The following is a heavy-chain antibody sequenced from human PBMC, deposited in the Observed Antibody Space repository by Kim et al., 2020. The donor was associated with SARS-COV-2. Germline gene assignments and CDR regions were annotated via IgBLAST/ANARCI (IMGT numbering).Heavy chain of an antibody. CDR1: GFTFDDYT. D-gene: IGHD6-13*01. CDR3: AKDAKTAGFGGMDV. CDR2: ISWDGGST. J-gene: IGHJ6*02. Sequence: GGSLRLSCAASGFTFDDYTMHWVRQAPGKGLEWVSLISWDGGSTYYADSVKGRFTISRDNSKNSLYLQMNSLRTEDTAFYYCAKDAKTAGFGGMDVWGQ. V-gene: IGHV3-43*01.